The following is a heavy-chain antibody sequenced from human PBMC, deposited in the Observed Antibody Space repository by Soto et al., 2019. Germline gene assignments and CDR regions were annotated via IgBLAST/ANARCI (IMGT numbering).Heavy chain of an antibody. J-gene: IGHJ5*02. CDR1: GLTGSSYH. V-gene: IGHV3-53*01. D-gene: IGHD6-19*01. Sequence: EVQLVESGGGLVQPGGSLRLSCADSGLTGSSYHMSCVRQTPGKGLEWVSGIYSGGGIYYADSVKGRFTISRDNSKNTLYLQMNSLRVEDTAVYYCARARALSGGSGRSGGWFDPWGQGTLVTVPS. CDR3: ARARALSGGSGRSGGWFDP. CDR2: IYSGGGI.